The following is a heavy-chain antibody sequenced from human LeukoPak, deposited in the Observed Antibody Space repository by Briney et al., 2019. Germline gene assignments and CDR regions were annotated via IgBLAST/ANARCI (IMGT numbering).Heavy chain of an antibody. CDR1: GFTFSSYG. CDR2: IRYDGSNK. CDR3: AKDHIPDY. V-gene: IGHV3-30*02. J-gene: IGHJ4*02. D-gene: IGHD2-21*01. Sequence: GGSLRLSCAASGFTFSSYGMHWVRQAPGKGLEWVAFIRYDGSNKYYADSVKGRFTISRDNSKNTLYLQMNSLRAEDTAVYYCAKDHIPDYWGQGTLVTVSS.